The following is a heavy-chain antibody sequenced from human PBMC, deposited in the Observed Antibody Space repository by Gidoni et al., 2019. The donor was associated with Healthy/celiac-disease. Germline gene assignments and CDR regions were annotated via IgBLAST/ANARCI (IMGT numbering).Heavy chain of an antibody. V-gene: IGHV3-23*01. CDR3: AKDYYCGGDCYSIFLDP. Sequence: EVQLLESGGGLVQPGGSLRLSCAASGFTFSSYAMSWVRQAPGKGLEWVSAISGSGGSTYYADSVKGRFTISRDNSKNTLYLQMNSLRAEDTAVYYCAKDYYCGGDCYSIFLDPWGQGTLVTVSS. CDR1: GFTFSSYA. CDR2: ISGSGGST. D-gene: IGHD2-21*02. J-gene: IGHJ5*02.